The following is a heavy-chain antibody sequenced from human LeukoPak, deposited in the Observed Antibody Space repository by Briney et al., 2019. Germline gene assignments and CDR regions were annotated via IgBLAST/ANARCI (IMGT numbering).Heavy chain of an antibody. J-gene: IGHJ4*02. CDR1: GYTFTSYA. Sequence: SVRVSCKASGYTFTSYAMNWVRQAPGQGLEWMGGIIPIFGTANYAQKFQGGVTITADESTSTAYMELSSLRSEDTAVYYCARSSNVYYDSSGYFQPFDYWGQGTLVTVSS. V-gene: IGHV1-69*13. D-gene: IGHD3-22*01. CDR2: IIPIFGTA. CDR3: ARSSNVYYDSSGYFQPFDY.